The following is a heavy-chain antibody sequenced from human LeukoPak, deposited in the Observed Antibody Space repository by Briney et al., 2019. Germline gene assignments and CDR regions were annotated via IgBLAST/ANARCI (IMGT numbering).Heavy chain of an antibody. J-gene: IGHJ4*02. CDR3: AKASSGYYSAILG. D-gene: IGHD3-22*01. CDR2: ISYDGSNK. CDR1: GFTFSSYG. Sequence: GRSLRLSCAASGFTFSSYGMHWVRQAPGKGLEWVAVISYDGSNKYYADSVKGRFTISRDNSKNTLYLQMNSLRAEDTAVYYCAKASSGYYSAILGWGQGTLVTVSS. V-gene: IGHV3-30*18.